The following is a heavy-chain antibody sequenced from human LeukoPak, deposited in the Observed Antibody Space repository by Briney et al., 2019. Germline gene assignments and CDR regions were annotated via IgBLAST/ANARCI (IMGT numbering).Heavy chain of an antibody. V-gene: IGHV3-48*03. CDR1: GFTFSSYE. D-gene: IGHD3-22*01. Sequence: GGSLRLSCAASGFTFSSYEMNWVRQAPGKGLEWVSYISSSGSTIYYADSVKGRFTISRDNAKNSLYLQMNSLRAEDTAVYYCARVATLDSSGRRAAAFDIWGQGTMVTVSS. J-gene: IGHJ3*02. CDR3: ARVATLDSSGRRAAAFDI. CDR2: ISSSGSTI.